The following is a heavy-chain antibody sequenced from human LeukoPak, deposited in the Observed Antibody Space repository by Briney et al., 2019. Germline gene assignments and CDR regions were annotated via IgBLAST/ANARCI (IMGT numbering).Heavy chain of an antibody. V-gene: IGHV4-59*12. CDR2: IYYSGST. CDR1: GGSISSYY. Sequence: SETLSLTCTVSGGSISSYYWSWIRQPPGKGLEWIGYIYYSGSTNYNPSLKSRVTISVDTSKNQFSLKLSSVTAADTAVYYCARDGVDTAMVTAGFFDYWGQGTLVTVSS. D-gene: IGHD5-18*01. CDR3: ARDGVDTAMVTAGFFDY. J-gene: IGHJ4*02.